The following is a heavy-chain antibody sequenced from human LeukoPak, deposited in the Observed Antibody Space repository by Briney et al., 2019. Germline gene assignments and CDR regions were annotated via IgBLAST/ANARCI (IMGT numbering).Heavy chain of an antibody. CDR1: GFTFSSYA. D-gene: IGHD3-10*01. V-gene: IGHV3-23*01. CDR3: AKTPYGSGSYYNGVYFDY. J-gene: IGHJ4*02. CDR2: ISGSGSST. Sequence: PGGSLRLSCAASGFTFSSYAMSWVRQAPGKGLEWVSAISGSGSSTYYADSVKGRFTISRDNSKNTLYLQMNSLRAEDTAVYYCAKTPYGSGSYYNGVYFDYWGQGTLVTVSS.